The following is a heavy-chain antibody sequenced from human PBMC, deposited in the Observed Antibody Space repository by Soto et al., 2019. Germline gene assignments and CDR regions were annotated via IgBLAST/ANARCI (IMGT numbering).Heavy chain of an antibody. V-gene: IGHV3-48*02. CDR2: ISSSSTI. CDR1: GFTFSSYS. CDR3: ARGAFMIVVVMDAFDI. J-gene: IGHJ3*02. Sequence: EVQLVESGGGLVQPGGSLRLSCAASGFTFSSYSMNWVRQAPGKGLEWVSYISSSSTIYYADSVKGRFTISRDNAKNSLYLQMNSLRDEDTAVYYCARGAFMIVVVMDAFDIWGQGTMVTVSS. D-gene: IGHD3-22*01.